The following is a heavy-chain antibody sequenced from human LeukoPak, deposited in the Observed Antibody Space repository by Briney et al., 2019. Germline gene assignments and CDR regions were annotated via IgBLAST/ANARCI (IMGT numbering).Heavy chain of an antibody. Sequence: PGVSLRLSCAASGFTFSSYWMHWVRQAPGKGLVWVSRINSDESSTSYADSVKGRFTISRDNAKNSLYLQMNSLRAEDTAVYYCARGKRIWFGELLTFGLDYWGQGSLVT. CDR2: INSDESST. V-gene: IGHV3-74*01. CDR1: GFTFSSYW. CDR3: ARGKRIWFGELLTFGLDY. D-gene: IGHD3-10*01. J-gene: IGHJ4*02.